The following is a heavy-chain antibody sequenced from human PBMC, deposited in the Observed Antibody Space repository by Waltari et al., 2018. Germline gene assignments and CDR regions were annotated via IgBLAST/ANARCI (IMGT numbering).Heavy chain of an antibody. CDR1: GFTF. D-gene: IGHD6-6*01. Sequence: QVQLVEAGGGVVQPGGSLRLSCEASGFTFIQWARQAPGKGLEWVAFVRDDGSNKSYADSVKGRFTISRDNSQNTLYLQMNRLRVEDTAVYYCARTSSSSGYWGQGTLVTVSS. J-gene: IGHJ4*02. V-gene: IGHV3-30*02. CDR3: ARTSSSSGY. CDR2: VRDDGSNK.